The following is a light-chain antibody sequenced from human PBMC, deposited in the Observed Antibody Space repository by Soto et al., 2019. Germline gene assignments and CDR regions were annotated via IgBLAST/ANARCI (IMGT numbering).Light chain of an antibody. CDR3: CSYSSSSTFYV. V-gene: IGLV2-14*01. CDR2: QVT. Sequence: SVLTQPASVSGSPGQSITISCTGTSSDVGGYYYVSWYQHHPGKAPKLIIYQVTSRPSGVSNRFSASKSGNTASLTISALQAEDEALYYCCSYSSSSTFYVFGTGTKGTVL. CDR1: SSDVGGYYY. J-gene: IGLJ1*01.